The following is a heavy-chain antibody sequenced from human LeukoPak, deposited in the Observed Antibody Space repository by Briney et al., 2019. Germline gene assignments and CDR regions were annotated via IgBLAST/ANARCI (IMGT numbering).Heavy chain of an antibody. Sequence: KPSETLSLTCTVSGYSISSGYYWVWIRQPPGKGLEWIGSIYRSGSTNYNPSLKSRVTISVDTSKNQFSLKLSSVNAADTAVYYCARLRNLDYWGQGTLVTVSS. CDR3: ARLRNLDY. D-gene: IGHD4-17*01. CDR2: IYRSGST. CDR1: GYSISSGYY. J-gene: IGHJ4*02. V-gene: IGHV4-38-2*02.